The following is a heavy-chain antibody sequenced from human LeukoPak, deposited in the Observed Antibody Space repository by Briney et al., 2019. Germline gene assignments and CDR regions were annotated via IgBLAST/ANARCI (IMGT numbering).Heavy chain of an antibody. CDR3: ARDLRFGAFDI. CDR2: IYYSGST. Sequence: SETLSLTCTVSGGSISSCGYYWSWIRQHPGKGLEWIGYIYYSGSTYYNPSLKSRVTISVDTSKNQFSLKLSSVTAADTAVYYCARDLRFGAFDIWGQGTMVTVSS. V-gene: IGHV4-31*03. CDR1: GGSISSCGYY. D-gene: IGHD3-10*01. J-gene: IGHJ3*02.